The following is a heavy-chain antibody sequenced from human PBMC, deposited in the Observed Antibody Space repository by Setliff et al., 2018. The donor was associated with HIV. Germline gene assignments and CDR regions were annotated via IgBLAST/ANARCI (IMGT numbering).Heavy chain of an antibody. CDR2: ISSSSSYI. V-gene: IGHV3-21*05. CDR3: ARAVHSGWYYFDY. D-gene: IGHD6-19*01. Sequence: GGSLRLSCLVSGFTVSTYSLNWVRQAPGKGLEWVSYISSSSSYIYYADSVKGRFTISRDNAQNSLYLQMNSLRAEDTAVYYCARAVHSGWYYFDYWGQGTLVTVSS. J-gene: IGHJ4*02. CDR1: GFTVSTYS.